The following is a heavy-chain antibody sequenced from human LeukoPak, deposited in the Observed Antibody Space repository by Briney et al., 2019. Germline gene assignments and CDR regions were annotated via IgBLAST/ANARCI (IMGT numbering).Heavy chain of an antibody. CDR2: MNPNSGNT. CDR1: GYTFTNYD. V-gene: IGHV1-8*01. Sequence: ASVKVSCKASGYTFTNYDMNWVRQATGQGLEWMGWMNPNSGNTGYAQKFQGRVTMTRNTSISTAYMELSSLRSEDTAVYYCARAIAAAGSSWFDPWGQGTLVTVSS. D-gene: IGHD6-13*01. J-gene: IGHJ5*02. CDR3: ARAIAAAGSSWFDP.